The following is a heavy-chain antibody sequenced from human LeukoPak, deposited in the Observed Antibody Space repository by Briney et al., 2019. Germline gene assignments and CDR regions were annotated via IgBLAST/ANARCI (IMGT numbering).Heavy chain of an antibody. D-gene: IGHD4/OR15-4a*01. V-gene: IGHV3-30*18. J-gene: IGHJ6*02. CDR3: AKADTLTNHFYYYGMDV. Sequence: GGSLRLSCAASGFTFSSYGVHWVRQAPGKGLEWVAVISYDGSNKYYADSVKGRFTISRDNSKNTLYLQMNSLRAEDTAVYYCAKADTLTNHFYYYGMDVWGQGTTVTVSS. CDR1: GFTFSSYG. CDR2: ISYDGSNK.